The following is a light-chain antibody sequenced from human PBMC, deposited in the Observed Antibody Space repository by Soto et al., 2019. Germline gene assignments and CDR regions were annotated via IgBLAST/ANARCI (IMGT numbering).Light chain of an antibody. V-gene: IGKV4-1*01. Sequence: DIVMTQSPDSLAVSLGERATINCKSSRSVLYSPNNKNYLAWYQQKPGQPPKLFIYWASTRESGVPDRFSGSGSGTDLTLTIRSLHDEDVAVYYCQQYHTTPWTFGQGTKVEIK. CDR2: WAS. CDR3: QQYHTTPWT. CDR1: RSVLYSPNNKNY. J-gene: IGKJ1*01.